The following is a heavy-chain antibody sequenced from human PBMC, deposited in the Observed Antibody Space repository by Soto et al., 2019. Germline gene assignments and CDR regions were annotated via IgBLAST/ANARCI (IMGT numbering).Heavy chain of an antibody. D-gene: IGHD6-13*01. V-gene: IGHV1-18*01. CDR3: ARGKLTGSSWYFFPYYGMDV. Sequence: ASVKVSCKASGYTFTSYGISWVRQAPGQGLEWMGWISAYNGNTNYAQKLQGRVTMTTDTSTSTAYMELRSLRSDDTAVYYCARGKLTGSSWYFFPYYGMDVWGQGTTVTVSS. CDR2: ISAYNGNT. J-gene: IGHJ6*02. CDR1: GYTFTSYG.